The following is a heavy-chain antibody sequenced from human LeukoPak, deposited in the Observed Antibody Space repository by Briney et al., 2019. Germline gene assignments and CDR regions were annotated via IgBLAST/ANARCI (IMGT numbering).Heavy chain of an antibody. V-gene: IGHV3-11*05. J-gene: IGHJ5*02. CDR2: ISTTSSYT. D-gene: IGHD2-2*02. CDR1: GFTFSDYY. CDR3: ARDWYCSSSICYTDRNWFDP. Sequence: GGSLRLSCAASGFTFSDYYMSWIRQAPGKGLEWVSYISTTSSYTDYADSVRGRSTISRDNAKNLLYLQMNSLRPEDTAVYYCARDWYCSSSICYTDRNWFDPWGQGTLVTVSS.